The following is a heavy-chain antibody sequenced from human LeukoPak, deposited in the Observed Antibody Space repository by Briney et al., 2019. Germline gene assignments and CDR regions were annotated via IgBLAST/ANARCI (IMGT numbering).Heavy chain of an antibody. V-gene: IGHV3-23*01. Sequence: GGSLRLCCAASGFTFSSYAMSWVRQAPGKGLEWVSAIGGSGGSTYYADSVKGRFTISRDNSKSTLYLQMNSLRAEDTAVYYCAKVPISDYYESSGYYPRYYYYGMDVWGQGTTVTVSS. CDR3: AKVPISDYYESSGYYPRYYYYGMDV. D-gene: IGHD3-22*01. CDR1: GFTFSSYA. J-gene: IGHJ6*02. CDR2: IGGSGGST.